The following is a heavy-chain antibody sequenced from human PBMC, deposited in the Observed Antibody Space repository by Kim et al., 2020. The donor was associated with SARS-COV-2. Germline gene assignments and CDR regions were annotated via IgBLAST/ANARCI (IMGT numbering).Heavy chain of an antibody. V-gene: IGHV3-33*01. D-gene: IGHD6-19*01. CDR2: IWYDGSNK. CDR3: ARELLAVAGDGYYYYGMDV. CDR1: GFTFSSYG. Sequence: GGSLRLSCAASGFTFSSYGMHWVRQAPGKGLEWVAVIWYDGSNKYYADSVKGRFTISRDNSKNTLYLQMNSLRAEDTAVYYCARELLAVAGDGYYYYGMDVWGQGTTVTVSS. J-gene: IGHJ6*02.